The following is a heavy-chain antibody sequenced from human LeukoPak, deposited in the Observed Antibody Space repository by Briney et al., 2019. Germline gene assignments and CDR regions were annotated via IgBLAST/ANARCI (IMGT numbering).Heavy chain of an antibody. D-gene: IGHD1-7*01. CDR3: ARKLELRKNFDY. CDR2: INHSGST. V-gene: IGHV4-34*01. J-gene: IGHJ4*02. CDR1: GGSFSGYY. Sequence: SETLSLTCAVYGGSFSGYYWSWIRQPPGKGLEWIGEINHSGSTNYNPSLKSRVTISVDTSKNQFSLKLSSVTAADTAVYYCARKLELRKNFDYWGQGTLVTVSS.